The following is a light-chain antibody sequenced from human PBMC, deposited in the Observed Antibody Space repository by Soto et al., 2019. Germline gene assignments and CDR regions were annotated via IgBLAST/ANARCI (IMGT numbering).Light chain of an antibody. CDR2: EVS. CDR1: SSDVGSYNR. J-gene: IGLJ1*01. Sequence: QSALTQPPSVSGSPGQSVTISCTGTSSDVGSYNRVSWYQQPPGTAPKLMIYEVSNRPSGVPDRFSGSKSGNTASLTISGLQAEDEADYYCSLYTSSIYVFGTGTKVTVL. CDR3: SLYTSSIYV. V-gene: IGLV2-18*01.